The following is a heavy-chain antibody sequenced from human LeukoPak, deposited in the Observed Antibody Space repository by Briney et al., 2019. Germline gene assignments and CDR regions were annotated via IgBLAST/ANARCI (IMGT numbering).Heavy chain of an antibody. CDR1: GSTFSDYY. V-gene: IGHV3-11*04. J-gene: IGHJ4*02. CDR3: ARDDTMVRGVSDY. Sequence: PGGSLRLSCAASGSTFSDYYMSWIRQAPGKGLEWVSYISSSGSTIYYADSVKGRFTISRDNAKNSLYLQMNSLRAEDTAVYYCARDDTMVRGVSDYWGQGTLVTVSS. CDR2: ISSSGSTI. D-gene: IGHD3-10*01.